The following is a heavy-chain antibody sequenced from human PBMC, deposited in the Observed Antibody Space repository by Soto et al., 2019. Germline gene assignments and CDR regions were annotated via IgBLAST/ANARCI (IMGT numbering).Heavy chain of an antibody. Sequence: EVQLFESGGGLVQPGGSLRLSCAASGFTFSSYAMSWVRQAPGKGLEWVSAISGSGGSTYYADSVKGRFTISRDNSKNTLYLQMNSLRAEDTAVYYCAKDDLGYCSGGSCYSFDYWGQGTLVTVSS. J-gene: IGHJ4*02. CDR3: AKDDLGYCSGGSCYSFDY. CDR1: GFTFSSYA. V-gene: IGHV3-23*01. D-gene: IGHD2-15*01. CDR2: ISGSGGST.